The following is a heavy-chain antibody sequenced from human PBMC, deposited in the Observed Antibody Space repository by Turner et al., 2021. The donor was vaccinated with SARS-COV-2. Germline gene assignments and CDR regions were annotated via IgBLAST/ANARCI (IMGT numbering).Heavy chain of an antibody. D-gene: IGHD5-12*01. CDR3: ARQEWLRGYFDY. V-gene: IGHV4-59*08. CDR1: GGSISSYY. Sequence: QVQLQESGPGPVKPSETLSLTCTVSGGSISSYYWNWIRQPPGKGLEWIGHIYYSGSTNYNPSRKSRVTILVDTSKNQFSLKLSSVTAADTAVYYCARQEWLRGYFDYWGQGTLVTVSS. CDR2: IYYSGST. J-gene: IGHJ4*02.